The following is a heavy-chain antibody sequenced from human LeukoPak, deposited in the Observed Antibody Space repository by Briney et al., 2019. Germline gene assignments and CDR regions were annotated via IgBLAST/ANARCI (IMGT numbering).Heavy chain of an antibody. D-gene: IGHD7-27*01. CDR1: GFTFSSYG. J-gene: IGHJ3*02. CDR2: ISYDGSNK. V-gene: IGHV3-30*18. Sequence: GGSLRLSCAASGFTFSSYGMHWVRQAPGKGLEWVAVISYDGSNKYYADSVKGRFTISRDNSKNTLYLQMNSLRAEDTAVYYCAKLGPDAFDIWGQGTMVAVSS. CDR3: AKLGPDAFDI.